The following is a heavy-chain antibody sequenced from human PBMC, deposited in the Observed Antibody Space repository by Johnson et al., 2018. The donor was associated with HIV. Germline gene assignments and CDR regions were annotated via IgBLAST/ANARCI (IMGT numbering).Heavy chain of an antibody. CDR3: ARERGISGGFDF. CDR2: ISYDGSSK. V-gene: IGHV3-30-3*01. J-gene: IGHJ3*01. D-gene: IGHD2-15*01. CDR1: TFTFSNYA. Sequence: QMLLVESGGGVVQPGRSLRLSCTASTFTFSNYAMHWVRQAPGKGLEWVAVISYDGSSKYYAESLKGRITISRDNSNNTLYLQMNSLRVEDTAVYYCARERGISGGFDFWGQGTRVSVSS.